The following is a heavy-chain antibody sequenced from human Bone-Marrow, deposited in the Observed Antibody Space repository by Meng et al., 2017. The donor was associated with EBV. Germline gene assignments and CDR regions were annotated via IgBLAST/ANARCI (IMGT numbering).Heavy chain of an antibody. D-gene: IGHD1-14*01. CDR2: IPSDASHNK. Sequence: VQLVESXXGVVQXGWSLIRSCAASGFIFSGYGFHWVRQAPGKGPEWVAIIPSDASHNKYYADSVKGRFTISRDNSKNTLYLQMNSLKIEDTAVYYCAKDLSGRFDPWGQGTMVTVSS. V-gene: IGHV3-30*18. J-gene: IGHJ5*02. CDR1: GFIFSGYG. CDR3: AKDLSGRFDP.